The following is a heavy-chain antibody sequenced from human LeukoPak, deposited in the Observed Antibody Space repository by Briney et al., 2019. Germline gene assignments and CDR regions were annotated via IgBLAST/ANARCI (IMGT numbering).Heavy chain of an antibody. J-gene: IGHJ1*01. D-gene: IGHD2-8*01. CDR1: GYTFTSYY. CDR2: INPSGGST. V-gene: IGHV1-46*01. CDR3: ARDPPYCTNGVCYTSSYFQH. Sequence: GASVKVSCKASGYTFTSYYMHWVRPAPGQGLEWMGIINPSGGSTSYAQKFQGRVTMTRDTSTSTVYMELSSLRSEDTDVYYCARDPPYCTNGVCYTSSYFQHWGQGTLVTVSS.